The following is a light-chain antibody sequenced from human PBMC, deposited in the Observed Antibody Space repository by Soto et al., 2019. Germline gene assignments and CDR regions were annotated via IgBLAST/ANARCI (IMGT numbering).Light chain of an antibody. J-gene: IGLJ3*02. CDR3: SSYAGSSTLV. CDR1: SSDVGNYNL. Sequence: QSALTQPASVSGSPGQSITISCTGTSSDVGNYNLVSWYQQHPGKAPKLMIYEVTKRTSGVSNRFSGSKSGNTASLTISGLQAEDEADYYCSSYAGSSTLVFGGGTKVTVL. CDR2: EVT. V-gene: IGLV2-23*02.